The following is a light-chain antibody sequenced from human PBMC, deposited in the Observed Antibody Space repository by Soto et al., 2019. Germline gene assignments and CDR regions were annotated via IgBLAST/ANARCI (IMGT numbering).Light chain of an antibody. Sequence: QSVLTQLPSVSGAPGQRVTISCTGSSSNFGAGYEVHWYKQLPGAAPTLVIFNNLNRPSGVPERFSGSKSGTSASLVISGLQAEDEADYYCQSFDSSLRVYVFGSGTKLTVL. CDR3: QSFDSSLRVYV. J-gene: IGLJ1*01. CDR1: SSNFGAGYE. CDR2: NNL. V-gene: IGLV1-40*01.